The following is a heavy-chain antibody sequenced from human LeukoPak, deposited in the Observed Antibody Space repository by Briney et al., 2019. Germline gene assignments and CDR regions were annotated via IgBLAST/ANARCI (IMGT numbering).Heavy chain of an antibody. V-gene: IGHV4-59*01. Sequence: PSETLSLTCTVSGGSISSYYWSWIRQPPGKGLEWIGYIYYSGSTNYNPSLKSRVTISVDTSKNQFSLKLSSVTAADTAVYYCAGSGERFLASPVDYWGQGTLVTVSS. CDR1: GGSISSYY. J-gene: IGHJ4*02. CDR3: AGSGERFLASPVDY. CDR2: IYYSGST. D-gene: IGHD3-3*01.